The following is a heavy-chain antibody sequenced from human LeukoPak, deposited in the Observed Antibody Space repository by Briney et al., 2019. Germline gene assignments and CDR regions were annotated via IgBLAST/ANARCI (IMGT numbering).Heavy chain of an antibody. CDR2: IKQDGSEK. J-gene: IGHJ4*02. CDR1: GFTFSSYA. Sequence: GGSLRLSCAASGFTFSSYAMSWVRQAPGKGLEWVANIKQDGSEKYYVDSVKGRFTISRDNAKNSLYLQMNSLRAEDTAVYYCARGPHGDQGNFDYWGQGTLVTVSS. CDR3: ARGPHGDQGNFDY. D-gene: IGHD4-17*01. V-gene: IGHV3-7*01.